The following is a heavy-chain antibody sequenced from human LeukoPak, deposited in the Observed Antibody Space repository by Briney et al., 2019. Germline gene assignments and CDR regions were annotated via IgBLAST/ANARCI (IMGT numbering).Heavy chain of an antibody. V-gene: IGHV3-7*01. D-gene: IGHD2-2*01. CDR2: IKQDGSEQ. Sequence: GGSQRLSCAASGFTFSTYWMSWVRQAPGKGLEWVANIKQDGSEQFYVDSVKGRFTISRDNTKNSLYLQMNNLRGEDTAVYYCARGRKVPAAMGNWFDPWGQGTLVTVSS. J-gene: IGHJ5*02. CDR3: ARGRKVPAAMGNWFDP. CDR1: GFTFSTYW.